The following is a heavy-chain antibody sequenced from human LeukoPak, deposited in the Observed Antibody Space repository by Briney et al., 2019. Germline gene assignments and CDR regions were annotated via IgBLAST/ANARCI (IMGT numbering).Heavy chain of an antibody. CDR2: ISGSSGII. CDR1: GFTFNTYT. CDR3: ARDPSSGWYSFTYFDY. D-gene: IGHD6-19*01. Sequence: GGSLRLSCAASGFTFNTYTMNWVRQAPGKGLEWVSYISGSSGIIDYADSVRGRFTISRDNSKNTLYLQMNSLRAEDTAVYYCARDPSSGWYSFTYFDYWGQGTLVTVSS. V-gene: IGHV3-48*01. J-gene: IGHJ4*02.